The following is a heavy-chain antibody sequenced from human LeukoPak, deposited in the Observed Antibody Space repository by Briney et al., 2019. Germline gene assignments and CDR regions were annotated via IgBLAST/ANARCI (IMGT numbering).Heavy chain of an antibody. CDR1: GYRFTSYW. CDR2: IYPGDSDT. J-gene: IGHJ4*02. Sequence: WESLKISCKGSGYRFTSYWIGWVRQMPGKGLEWMGIIYPGDSDTRYSPSFQGQVTISADKSISTACLQWSSLKASDTAMYYCARHPLGYCSSTSCYKVGFDYWGQGTLVTVSS. CDR3: ARHPLGYCSSTSCYKVGFDY. D-gene: IGHD2-2*02. V-gene: IGHV5-51*01.